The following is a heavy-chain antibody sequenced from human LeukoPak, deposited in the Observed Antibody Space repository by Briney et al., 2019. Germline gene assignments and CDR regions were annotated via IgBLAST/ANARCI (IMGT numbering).Heavy chain of an antibody. D-gene: IGHD2-15*01. CDR2: ISAYNGNT. CDR1: GYTFTSYG. CDR3: AREPERISGSN. Sequence: ASVKVSCKASGYTFTSYGISWVRQAPGQGLEWTGWISAYNGNTNYAQKFQGRVTITADESTSTAYMELSSLRSEDTAVYYCAREPERISGSNWGQGTLVTVSS. V-gene: IGHV1-18*01. J-gene: IGHJ4*02.